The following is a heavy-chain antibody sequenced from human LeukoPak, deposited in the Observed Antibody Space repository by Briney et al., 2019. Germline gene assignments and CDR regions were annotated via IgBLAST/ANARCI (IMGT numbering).Heavy chain of an antibody. D-gene: IGHD5-12*01. CDR3: ARDKDQYSGYDSGLFDY. J-gene: IGHJ4*02. CDR1: GFTFSSYW. Sequence: GGSLRLSCAASGFTFSSYWMSWVRQAPGKGLEWVANIKQDGSEKYYVDSVKGRFTISRDNAKNSLYLQMNGLRAEDTALYYCARDKDQYSGYDSGLFDYWGQGTLVTVSS. CDR2: IKQDGSEK. V-gene: IGHV3-7*01.